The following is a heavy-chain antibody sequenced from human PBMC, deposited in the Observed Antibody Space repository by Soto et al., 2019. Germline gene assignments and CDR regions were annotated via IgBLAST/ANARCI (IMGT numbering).Heavy chain of an antibody. CDR2: RSLYSDGT. J-gene: IGHJ5*02. V-gene: IGHV1-18*01. CDR3: ARVVPGAEAWFGP. Sequence: ASVKVSCKTSGYTFSNYGITWVRQAPGQPLEWLGWRSLYSDGTNYAQKFQGRVSMTTDTSTTTAYMELRSLRSDDTAVYYCARVVPGAEAWFGPWGQGTLVTVSS. CDR1: GYTFSNYG. D-gene: IGHD2-2*01.